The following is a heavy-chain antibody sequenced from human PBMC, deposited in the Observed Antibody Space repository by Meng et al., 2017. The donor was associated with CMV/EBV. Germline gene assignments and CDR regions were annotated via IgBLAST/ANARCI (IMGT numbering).Heavy chain of an antibody. CDR2: INWNGGSR. Sequence: LSCAASVFPFDVYCMSWVRQAPGKGVEWVSGINWNGGSRGYADSVKGRFTISRDNAKNSLYLQMNSLRAEDTALYYCARSLQRAFDYWGQGTLVTVSS. J-gene: IGHJ4*02. CDR1: VFPFDVYC. CDR3: ARSLQRAFDY. V-gene: IGHV3-20*04.